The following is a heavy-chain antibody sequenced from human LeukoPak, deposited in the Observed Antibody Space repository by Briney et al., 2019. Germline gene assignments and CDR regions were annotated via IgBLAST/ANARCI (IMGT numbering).Heavy chain of an antibody. V-gene: IGHV4-61*02. CDR1: GGSISSGSSY. Sequence: SETLSLTCTVSGGSISSGSSYWSWIRQPAGKGLEWIGRIYTSGSTNYNPSLKSRVTISVDTSKNQFSLKLTSATAADTAVYYCARGGPPGSGYFDYWGQGTLVTVSS. CDR3: ARGGPPGSGYFDY. D-gene: IGHD3-10*01. J-gene: IGHJ4*02. CDR2: IYTSGST.